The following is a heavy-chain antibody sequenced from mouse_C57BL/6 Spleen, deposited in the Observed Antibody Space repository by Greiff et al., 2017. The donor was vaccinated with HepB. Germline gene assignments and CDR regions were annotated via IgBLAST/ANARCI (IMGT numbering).Heavy chain of an antibody. D-gene: IGHD1-1*01. CDR2: IDPSDSYT. J-gene: IGHJ4*01. CDR1: GYTFTSYW. Sequence: VQLQQSGAELVMPGASVKLSCKASGYTFTSYWMHWVKQRPGQGLEWIGEIDPSDSYTNYNQKFKGKSTLTVDKSSSTAYMQLSSLTSEDSAVYYCARRSGYGSSYPSYYAMDYWGQGTSVTVSS. CDR3: ARRSGYGSSYPSYYAMDY. V-gene: IGHV1-69*01.